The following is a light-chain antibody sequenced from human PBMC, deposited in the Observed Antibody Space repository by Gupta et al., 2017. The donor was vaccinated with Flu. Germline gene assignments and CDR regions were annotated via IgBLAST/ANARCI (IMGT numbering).Light chain of an antibody. CDR2: NTN. J-gene: IGLJ3*02. CDR3: VLYMASGISV. Sequence: QTVVTQEPSFSVSPGGTVPLTCGLSSGSVSTTYYPSWYQQTPGQAPRTLIYNTNTRSSGVPDRFSGSILGNKAALTITGAQADDESDYYCVLYMASGISVFGGGTKLTVL. V-gene: IGLV8-61*01. CDR1: SGSVSTTYY.